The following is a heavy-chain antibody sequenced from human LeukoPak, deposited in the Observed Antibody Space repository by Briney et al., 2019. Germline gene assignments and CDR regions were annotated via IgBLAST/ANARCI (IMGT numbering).Heavy chain of an antibody. CDR3: ARHTTVGGSLRFAY. J-gene: IGHJ4*02. V-gene: IGHV5-51*01. CDR1: GYGFSNYW. Sequence: GESLKISWKGSGYGFSNYWIGWVRQLPGKGLEYMGIICPGDSDTRYSQSFQGQVTISADKSITTAYLQWSSLKASDTAMYYCARHTTVGGSLRFAYWGQGTLVSVSS. CDR2: ICPGDSDT. D-gene: IGHD4-23*01.